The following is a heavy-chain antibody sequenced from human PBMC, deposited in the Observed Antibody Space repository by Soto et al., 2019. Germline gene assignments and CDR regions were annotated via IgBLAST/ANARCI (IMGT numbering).Heavy chain of an antibody. J-gene: IGHJ2*01. D-gene: IGHD4-17*01. CDR3: AKATTVTTGFFDL. V-gene: IGHV3-30*18. CDR1: GFTFSSYG. CDR2: ISYDGGNK. Sequence: QVQLAESGGGVVQPGRSLRLSCAASGFTFSSYGMHWVRQAPGKGLEWVAVISYDGGNKYYADSVKGRFTISRDNSKNTMYLQMSSLSDEDTAVYYCAKATTVTTGFFDLWGRGTLVTVSS.